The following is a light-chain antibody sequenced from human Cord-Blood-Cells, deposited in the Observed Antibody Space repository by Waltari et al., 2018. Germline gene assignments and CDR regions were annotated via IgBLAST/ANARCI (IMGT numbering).Light chain of an antibody. CDR2: EVS. CDR1: SRDAGGYNY. Sequence: QSALTQPPSASGSSGQSVTISCTGTSRDAGGYNYVSWYQQHPGKAPKLMIYEVSKRPSGVPDRFSGSKSGNTASLTVSGLQAEDEADYYCSSYAGSNNLVFGGGTKLTVL. CDR3: SSYAGSNNLV. V-gene: IGLV2-8*01. J-gene: IGLJ3*02.